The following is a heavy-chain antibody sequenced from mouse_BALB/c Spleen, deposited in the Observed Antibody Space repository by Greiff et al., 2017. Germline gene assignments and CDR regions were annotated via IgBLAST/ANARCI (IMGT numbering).Heavy chain of an antibody. CDR3: ARDGQVRRGYAMDY. Sequence: VQLQQSGPGLVAPSQSLSITCPVSGFSLTSYGVHWVRQPPGKGLEWLGVIWAGGSTNYNSSLMSRLSISKDNSKSQVFLKMNSLQTDDTAMYYCARDGQVRRGYAMDYWGQGTSVTVSS. D-gene: IGHD2-14*01. J-gene: IGHJ4*01. CDR2: IWAGGST. CDR1: GFSLTSYG. V-gene: IGHV2-9*02.